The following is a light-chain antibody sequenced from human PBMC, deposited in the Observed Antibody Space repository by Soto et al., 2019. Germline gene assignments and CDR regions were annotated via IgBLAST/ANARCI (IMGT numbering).Light chain of an antibody. Sequence: DIQVTQSPPTLYASVGDRVTITCRASQTISTWMAWYQQKPGKAPKLLVYDASSLESGVPSRFSGSGSGTDFTLTISSLQPEDFATYYCQQSYSTPLTFGGGTKVDIK. CDR2: DAS. J-gene: IGKJ4*01. CDR3: QQSYSTPLT. V-gene: IGKV1-39*01. CDR1: QTISTW.